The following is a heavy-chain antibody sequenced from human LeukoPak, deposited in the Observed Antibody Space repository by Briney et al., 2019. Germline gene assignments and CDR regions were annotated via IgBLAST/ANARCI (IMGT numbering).Heavy chain of an antibody. Sequence: SGGSLRLSCAAFGFTFINYAMNWVRQAPGKGLDWVSAINGRGGSTFYADSVKGRFTISRDNSKNTLYLQMNTLRAEDTAVYYCAKTDPADWYYFDYWGQGTLVTVSS. CDR2: INGRGGST. V-gene: IGHV3-23*01. CDR3: AKTDPADWYYFDY. J-gene: IGHJ4*02. CDR1: GFTFINYA. D-gene: IGHD3-9*01.